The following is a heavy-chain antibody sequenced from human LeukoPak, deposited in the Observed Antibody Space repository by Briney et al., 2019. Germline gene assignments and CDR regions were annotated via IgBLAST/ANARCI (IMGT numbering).Heavy chain of an antibody. CDR1: GGSFSGYY. D-gene: IGHD3-9*01. CDR2: INHSGST. V-gene: IGHV4-34*01. Sequence: SETLSLTCAVYGGSFSGYYWSWIRQPPGKGLEWIGEINHSGSTNYNPSLKSRVTISVDTSKNQFSLKLSSVTAADTVVYYCARGPGASLRYFDWLHLHYFDYWGQGTLVTVSS. J-gene: IGHJ4*02. CDR3: ARGPGASLRYFDWLHLHYFDY.